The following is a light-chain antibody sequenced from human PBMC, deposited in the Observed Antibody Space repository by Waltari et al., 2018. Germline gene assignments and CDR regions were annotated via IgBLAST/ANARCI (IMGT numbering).Light chain of an antibody. J-gene: IGLJ2*01. V-gene: IGLV1-44*01. CDR1: SSNIGSNT. CDR3: AAWDDSLNVV. CDR2: SNN. Sequence: QSVLTQPPSASGTPGQRVTISCSGSSSNIGSNTVNWYQQPPGTAPKLPIYSNNPRPSGVPDRFSGSKSGTSASLAISGLQSEDEADYYCAAWDDSLNVVFGGGTKLTVL.